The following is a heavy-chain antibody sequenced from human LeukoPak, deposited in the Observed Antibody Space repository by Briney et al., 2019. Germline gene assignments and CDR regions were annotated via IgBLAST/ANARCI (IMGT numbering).Heavy chain of an antibody. CDR2: IYYSTNT. CDR1: RDSIKSTSNY. Sequence: SETLSLTCSVSRDSIKSTSNYWAWVRQPPGKGLEWIGHIYYSTNTYYNSSLKSRVTISDYTSKNQVSLSLRSVTAADTALYFCVRRVAGTFYFDKWGEGSLVSVSS. D-gene: IGHD6-19*01. J-gene: IGHJ4*02. V-gene: IGHV4-39*01. CDR3: VRRVAGTFYFDK.